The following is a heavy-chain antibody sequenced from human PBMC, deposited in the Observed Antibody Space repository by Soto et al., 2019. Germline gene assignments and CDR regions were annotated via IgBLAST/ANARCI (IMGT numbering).Heavy chain of an antibody. CDR2: IYRTGST. CDR3: ASRDPGTSVDY. J-gene: IGHJ4*02. V-gene: IGHV4-4*02. CDR1: GGSFTSNNW. Sequence: QVQLQESGPGLVKPSGTLSLTCAVSGGSFTSNNWWTWVRQPPGQGLEWIGEIYRTGSTNYNRSLKGRGTISRDKSENQVSLKVTSLTAADTAGYYCASRDPGTSVDYWGQGTLVTVSS. D-gene: IGHD1-7*01.